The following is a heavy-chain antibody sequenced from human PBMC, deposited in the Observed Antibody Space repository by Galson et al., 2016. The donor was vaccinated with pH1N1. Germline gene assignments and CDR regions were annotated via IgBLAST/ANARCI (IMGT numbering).Heavy chain of an antibody. V-gene: IGHV4-30-4*01. Sequence: LSLTCTVSGGSISSADYCWNWIRQPPGRGLEWIGYISYSGSTYYNPSLKSRIIISVDRSQNQFSLNLNSVTAADAAVYYCARVRSYGYWYFDLWGRGTLVTVSS. J-gene: IGHJ2*01. D-gene: IGHD4-17*01. CDR2: ISYSGST. CDR3: ARVRSYGYWYFDL. CDR1: GGSISSADYC.